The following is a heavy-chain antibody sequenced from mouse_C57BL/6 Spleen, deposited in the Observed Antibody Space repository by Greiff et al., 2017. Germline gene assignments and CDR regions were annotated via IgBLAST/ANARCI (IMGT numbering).Heavy chain of an antibody. V-gene: IGHV1-52*01. CDR1: GYTFTSYW. CDR3: ARSHYGNLFDG. Sequence: QVQLQQPGAELVRPGSSVKLSCKASGYTFTSYWMHWVKQRPIQGLEWTGNIDPSDSEPHYNQKFKDKATLSVDKSSSTAYMQLSSLTSEDSAVYYCARSHYGNLFDGWGQGTTLTVAS. J-gene: IGHJ2*01. CDR2: IDPSDSEP. D-gene: IGHD2-1*01.